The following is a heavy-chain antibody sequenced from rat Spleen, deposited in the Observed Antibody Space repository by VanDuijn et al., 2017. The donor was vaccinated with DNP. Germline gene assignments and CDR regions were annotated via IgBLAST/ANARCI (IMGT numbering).Heavy chain of an antibody. J-gene: IGHJ2*01. CDR1: GFSLNSYH. V-gene: IGHV2-32*01. CDR2: MWNDGNT. D-gene: IGHD1-1*01. Sequence: QVQLKESGPGLVQPSQTLSLTCTVSGFSLNSYHVHWVRQPPGKGLEWMGVMWNDGNTSYNSALKSRLNINRDTSKKQVFSRLNSLQTEDTARYFCVREDRMMTVGFLDYWGQGLMVTVSS. CDR3: VREDRMMTVGFLDY.